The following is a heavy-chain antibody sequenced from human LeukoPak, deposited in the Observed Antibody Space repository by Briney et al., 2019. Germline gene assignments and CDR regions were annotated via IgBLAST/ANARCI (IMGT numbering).Heavy chain of an antibody. Sequence: GGSLRLSCAASGFIFSSYSMNWVRQAPGKGLEWVSAVSGSDGRINYADSVKGRFTISRDNSKSTLYLQINSLRAEDTAIYYCAKEIYDFWSGYPVAFDYWGQGALVTVSS. CDR3: AKEIYDFWSGYPVAFDY. D-gene: IGHD3-3*01. V-gene: IGHV3-23*01. J-gene: IGHJ4*02. CDR2: VSGSDGRI. CDR1: GFIFSSYS.